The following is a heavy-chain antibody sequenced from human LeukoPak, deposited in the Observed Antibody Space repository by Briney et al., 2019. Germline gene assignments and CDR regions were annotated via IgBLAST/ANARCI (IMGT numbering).Heavy chain of an antibody. Sequence: ASVKVSCKASGYTFTSYDINWVRQATGQGLEWMGWISAYNGNTNYAQKLQGRVTMTTDTSTSTAYMELRSLRSDDTAVYYCARTEGCSGGSCYHLYYYYGMDVWGQGTTVTVSS. V-gene: IGHV1-18*01. CDR3: ARTEGCSGGSCYHLYYYYGMDV. D-gene: IGHD2-15*01. CDR2: ISAYNGNT. CDR1: GYTFTSYD. J-gene: IGHJ6*02.